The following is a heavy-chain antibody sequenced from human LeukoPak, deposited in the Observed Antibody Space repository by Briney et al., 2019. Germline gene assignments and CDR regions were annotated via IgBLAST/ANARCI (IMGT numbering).Heavy chain of an antibody. CDR3: ARLIGGPMTVVANWYFDL. Sequence: SETLSLTCTVSGYSISSGYYWGWIRQPPGKGLGWIGSIYHSGSTYYNPSLKSRVTISVDTSKNQFSLKLSSVTAADTAVYYCARLIGGPMTVVANWYFDLWGRGTLVTVSS. V-gene: IGHV4-38-2*02. J-gene: IGHJ2*01. CDR2: IYHSGST. D-gene: IGHD2-15*01. CDR1: GYSISSGYY.